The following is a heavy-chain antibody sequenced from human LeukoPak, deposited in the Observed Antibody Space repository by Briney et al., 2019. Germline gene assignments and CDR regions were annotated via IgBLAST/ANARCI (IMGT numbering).Heavy chain of an antibody. D-gene: IGHD4-17*01. J-gene: IGHJ3*02. V-gene: IGHV3-23*01. CDR1: GFTFSSYA. CDR2: ISGSGGST. CDR3: ARDLPDYGDAAFDI. Sequence: PGGSLRLSCAASGFTFSSYAMSWVRQAPGKGLEWVSAISGSGGSTYYADSVKGRFTISRDNSKNTLYLQMGSLRAEDMAVYYCARDLPDYGDAAFDIWGQGTMVTVSS.